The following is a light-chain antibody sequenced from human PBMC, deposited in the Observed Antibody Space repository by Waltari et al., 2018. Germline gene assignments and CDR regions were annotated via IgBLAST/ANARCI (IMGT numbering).Light chain of an antibody. CDR2: DVT. J-gene: IGLJ1*01. Sequence: HSALTQPASVSGSPGQSTPISCSGTHTASGHNNHFSWYQQHPGRVPKLIIYDVTERPSGVPDRFSGSKSDNKASLTISGLQADDEADYYCCSYAGRYTNYVFGSGTKVTVL. V-gene: IGLV2-11*01. CDR3: CSYAGRYTNYV. CDR1: HTASGHNNH.